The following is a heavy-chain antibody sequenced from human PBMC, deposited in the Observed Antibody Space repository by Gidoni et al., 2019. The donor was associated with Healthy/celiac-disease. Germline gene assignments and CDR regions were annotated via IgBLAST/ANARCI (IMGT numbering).Heavy chain of an antibody. D-gene: IGHD2-2*01. V-gene: IGHV3-33*01. J-gene: IGHJ6*02. CDR2: LWYDVSNK. CDR3: ARDLYCSSTSCFRYGMDV. Sequence: QVQLVESGGGVVQPGRSLRLSCAASGFTFSSYGMHWVRQAPGKGLEWVAVLWYDVSNKYYADSVEGRFTISRDNSKNTLYLQMNSLRAEDTAVYYCARDLYCSSTSCFRYGMDVWGQGTTVTVSS. CDR1: GFTFSSYG.